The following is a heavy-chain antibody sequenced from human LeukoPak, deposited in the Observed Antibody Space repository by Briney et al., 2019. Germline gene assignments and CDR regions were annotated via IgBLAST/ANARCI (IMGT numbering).Heavy chain of an antibody. J-gene: IGHJ4*02. CDR3: ARARYCSGGSCYAEY. V-gene: IGHV5-51*01. CDR2: IYPGDSDT. Sequence: GESLKISFKGPGXTFTTYCIGWVRQMPGKGLEWMGIIYPGDSDTRYSPSFQGQVTISADKSISTAYLQWSSLKASDTAMYYCARARYCSGGSCYAEYWGQGTLVTVSS. CDR1: GXTFTTYC. D-gene: IGHD2-15*01.